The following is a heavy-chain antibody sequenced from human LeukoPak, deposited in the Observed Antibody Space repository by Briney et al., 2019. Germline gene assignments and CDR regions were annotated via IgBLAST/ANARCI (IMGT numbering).Heavy chain of an antibody. D-gene: IGHD1-1*01. Sequence: GGSLRLSCAASGFTFSTYSMNWVRQAPGKGPAWVSYITSGSGTIAYADSVKGRFTISRDNSKKTLYLQLNSLRVEDTAIYYCAKGQELDDGVFDSWGQGTLVTVSS. CDR2: ITSGSGTI. J-gene: IGHJ4*02. V-gene: IGHV3-48*01. CDR1: GFTFSTYS. CDR3: AKGQELDDGVFDS.